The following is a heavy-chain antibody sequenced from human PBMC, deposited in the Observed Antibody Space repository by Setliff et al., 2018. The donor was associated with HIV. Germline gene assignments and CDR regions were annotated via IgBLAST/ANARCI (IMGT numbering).Heavy chain of an antibody. D-gene: IGHD5-12*01. CDR3: AREFSGTRYRYFDS. CDR2: ISFDGSDK. V-gene: IGHV3-30*03. CDR1: GFTFSWYG. Sequence: GGSLRLSCAASGFTFSWYGMDWVRQAPGKGLEWVAVISFDGSDKYYADPVKGRFTLSRDNSKNTLYLQMNSLRAEDTAVYYCAREFSGTRYRYFDSWGQGTLVTVSS. J-gene: IGHJ4*02.